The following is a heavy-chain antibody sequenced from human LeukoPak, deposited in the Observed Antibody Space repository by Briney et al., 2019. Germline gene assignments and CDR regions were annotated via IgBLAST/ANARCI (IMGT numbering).Heavy chain of an antibody. CDR2: IISIFGTA. CDR3: ARARYCSGGSCYYEGYYYYYMDV. CDR1: GGTFSSYA. J-gene: IGHJ6*03. D-gene: IGHD2-15*01. V-gene: IGHV1-69*05. Sequence: SVKVSCKASGGTFSSYAISWVRQAPGQGLEWMGGIISIFGTANYAQKFQGRVTITTDESTSTAYMELSSLRSEDTAVYYCARARYCSGGSCYYEGYYYYYMDVWGKGTTVAVS.